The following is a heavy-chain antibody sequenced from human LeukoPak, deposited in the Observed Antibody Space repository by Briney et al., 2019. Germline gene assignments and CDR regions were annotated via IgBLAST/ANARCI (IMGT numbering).Heavy chain of an antibody. CDR2: ISHSGST. CDR3: ARVAGSYTTFYFDY. Sequence: SETLSLTCTVSDYSISSGYYWGWIRQPSGKGLEWIGSISHSGSTYYNPSLKSRVTISVDTSKNQFSLKLSSVTAADTAVYYCARVAGSYTTFYFDYWGQGTLVTVSS. CDR1: DYSISSGYY. V-gene: IGHV4-38-2*02. J-gene: IGHJ4*02. D-gene: IGHD1-26*01.